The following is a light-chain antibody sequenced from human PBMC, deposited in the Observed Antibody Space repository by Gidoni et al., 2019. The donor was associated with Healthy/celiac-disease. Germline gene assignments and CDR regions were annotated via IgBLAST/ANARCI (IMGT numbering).Light chain of an antibody. CDR1: QSVSSN. CDR2: GAS. Sequence: EIGIKQFSATLSVSPGERATLPCRASQSVSSNLAWYQQKPGQAPRLLIYGASTRATGIPARFSGSGSGTEFTLTISSLQSEDFAVYYCQQYNNWPPWTFGQGTKLEIK. CDR3: QQYNNWPPWT. J-gene: IGKJ2*02. V-gene: IGKV3-15*01.